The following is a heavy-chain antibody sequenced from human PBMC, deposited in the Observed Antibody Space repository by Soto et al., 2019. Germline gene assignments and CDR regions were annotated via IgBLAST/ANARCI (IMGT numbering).Heavy chain of an antibody. CDR1: GFTFSDHY. D-gene: IGHD2-15*01. CDR2: TRNKANSYTT. J-gene: IGHJ6*03. Sequence: PGGSLRLSCAASGFTFSDHYMDWVRQAPGKGLEWVGRTRNKANSYTTEYAASVKGRFTISRDDSKNSLYLQMNSLKTEDTAVYYCARDANYEYCSGGSCYPNYYYMDAWGKGTTVTVSS. CDR3: ARDANYEYCSGGSCYPNYYYMDA. V-gene: IGHV3-72*01.